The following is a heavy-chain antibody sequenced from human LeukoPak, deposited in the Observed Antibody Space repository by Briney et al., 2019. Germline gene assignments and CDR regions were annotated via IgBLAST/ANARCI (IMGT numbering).Heavy chain of an antibody. CDR2: IYNSGTI. CDR3: ATAPLPATMWNWYFDL. Sequence: SQTLSLTCTVSGGSISRGDYYWSWIRQPPGKGLEWIGCIYNSGTIYYNPSLKSRLTISVDTSRNQFSLRLRSVTAADTAVYYCATAPLPATMWNWYFDLWGRGTLVTVSS. D-gene: IGHD2-2*01. CDR1: GGSISRGDYY. J-gene: IGHJ2*01. V-gene: IGHV4-30-4*01.